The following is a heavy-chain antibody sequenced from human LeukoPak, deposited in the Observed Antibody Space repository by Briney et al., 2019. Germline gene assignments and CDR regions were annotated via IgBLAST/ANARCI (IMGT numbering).Heavy chain of an antibody. CDR1: GDSVSSNSAS. CDR3: ARLTARSLDY. Sequence: SQTLSLTCAISGDSVSSNSASWNWIRQSPSRGLEWLGRTYYRSKWNNDYAGSVKSRITVNPDTSQNQVSPQLNSMTPDDTAIYYRARLTARSLDYWGQGTLVIVSS. V-gene: IGHV6-1*01. CDR2: TYYRSKWNN. J-gene: IGHJ4*02. D-gene: IGHD1-14*01.